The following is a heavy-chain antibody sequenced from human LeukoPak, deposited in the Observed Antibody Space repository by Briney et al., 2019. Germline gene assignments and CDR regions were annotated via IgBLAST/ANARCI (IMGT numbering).Heavy chain of an antibody. CDR1: GFTFSDYH. D-gene: IGHD2-21*01. J-gene: IGHJ4*02. V-gene: IGHV3-48*02. CDR3: ARVWQDNSGVDY. Sequence: GGSLRLSCAASGFTFSDYHINWVRQAPGKGLEWLSYISSTSTSMNYADSVRGRFVISRDNAKNSLYLQMNSLRDEDTAVYYCARVWQDNSGVDYWGQGTLVTVSS. CDR2: ISSTSTSM.